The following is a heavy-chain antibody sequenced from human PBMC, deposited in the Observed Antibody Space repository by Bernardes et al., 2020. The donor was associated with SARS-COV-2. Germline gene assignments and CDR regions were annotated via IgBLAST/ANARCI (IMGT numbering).Heavy chain of an antibody. D-gene: IGHD2-21*01. J-gene: IGHJ6*02. CDR1: GGPISSSNYY. Sequence: SETLSLTFTVSGGPISSSNYYWGWIRQPPGKALEWIGSIYSSGNSYYTPSLPSRVRASVHTSKNQFSLRLTYVTAADMAAYYCAGSSCGIDCYIGGLRSWDYGMDVWGQGTTVTVSS. CDR3: AGSSCGIDCYIGGLRSWDYGMDV. CDR2: IYSSGNS. V-gene: IGHV4-39*01.